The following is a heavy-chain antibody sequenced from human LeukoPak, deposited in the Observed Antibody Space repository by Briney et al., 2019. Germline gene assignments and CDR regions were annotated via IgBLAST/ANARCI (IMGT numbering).Heavy chain of an antibody. Sequence: GGSLRLSCAASGFTFSSYWMSWVRQAPGKGLEWVANIKQDGSEKYYVDSVKGRFTISRDNAKNSLYLQMNSLRAEDTAVYYCAREASLWFGDSRDAFDIWGQGTMVTVSS. CDR3: AREASLWFGDSRDAFDI. CDR2: IKQDGSEK. CDR1: GFTFSSYW. J-gene: IGHJ3*02. V-gene: IGHV3-7*01. D-gene: IGHD3-10*01.